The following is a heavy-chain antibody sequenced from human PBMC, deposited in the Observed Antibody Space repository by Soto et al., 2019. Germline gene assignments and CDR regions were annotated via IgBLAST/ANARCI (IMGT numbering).Heavy chain of an antibody. D-gene: IGHD2-15*01. J-gene: IGHJ4*02. CDR3: ARDRIACSGGSCYHYFDY. Sequence: QVQLVQSGAEVKKPGASVKVSCKASGYTFTSYGISWVRQAPGQGLEWMGWISAYNGNTNYAQKLQGRDTMTTDTSTSTAYMELRSLRADDTAVYYCARDRIACSGGSCYHYFDYWGQGSLVTVSS. CDR2: ISAYNGNT. CDR1: GYTFTSYG. V-gene: IGHV1-18*01.